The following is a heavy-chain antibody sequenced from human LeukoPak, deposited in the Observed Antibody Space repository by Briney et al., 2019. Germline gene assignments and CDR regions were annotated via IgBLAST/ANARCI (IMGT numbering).Heavy chain of an antibody. CDR1: GFTFSGHW. CDR2: INGDGSAT. D-gene: IGHD7-27*01. V-gene: IGHV3-74*01. J-gene: IGHJ4*02. Sequence: GGSLRLSCAASGFTFSGHWMYWLRQAPGKGLAWVSRINGDGSATNYAGSMKGRFTVSRDNARNIVYLQMNSLREDDTAVYYCARDLNWGQVDYWGQGTLVTVSS. CDR3: ARDLNWGQVDY.